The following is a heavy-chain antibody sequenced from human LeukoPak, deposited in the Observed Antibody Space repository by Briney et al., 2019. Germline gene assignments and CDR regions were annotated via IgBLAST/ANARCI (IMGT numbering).Heavy chain of an antibody. J-gene: IGHJ4*02. CDR1: GFTFSSYS. CDR2: IYSDNT. CDR3: ARRAGAYSHPYDY. V-gene: IGHV3-53*01. D-gene: IGHD4/OR15-4a*01. Sequence: GGSLRPSCAASGFTFSSYSMNWVRQAPGKGLEWVSFIYSDNTHYSDSVKGRFTISRDNSKNTLYLQMNSLRAEDTAVYYCARRAGAYSHPYDYWGQGTLVTVSS.